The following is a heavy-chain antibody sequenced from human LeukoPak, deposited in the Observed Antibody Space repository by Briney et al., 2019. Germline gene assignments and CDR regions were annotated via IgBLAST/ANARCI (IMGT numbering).Heavy chain of an antibody. Sequence: PGGSLRLSCAASGFTFSSYAMSWVRQAPGKGLEWVSAISGSGGSTYYADSVKGRFTITRDNSKNTLYLQMNSLRAEDTAVYYCAKSIQLWLHYFDYWGQGTLVTVSS. V-gene: IGHV3-23*01. J-gene: IGHJ4*02. CDR1: GFTFSSYA. CDR2: ISGSGGST. CDR3: AKSIQLWLHYFDY. D-gene: IGHD5-18*01.